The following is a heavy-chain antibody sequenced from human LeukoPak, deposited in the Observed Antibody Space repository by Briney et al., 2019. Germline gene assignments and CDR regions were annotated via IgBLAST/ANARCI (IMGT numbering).Heavy chain of an antibody. J-gene: IGHJ4*02. V-gene: IGHV3-7*01. D-gene: IGHD3-10*01. CDR3: AKSYYGG. CDR2: IKPDGSEE. CDR1: GFTFSIYW. Sequence: GSLRLSCAASGFTFSIYWMSWVRQAPGKGLEWVANIKPDGSEEYYVDSVKGRFTISRDNVKNSLYLQMNSLRAEDTAVYYCAKSYYGGWGQGTLVTVSS.